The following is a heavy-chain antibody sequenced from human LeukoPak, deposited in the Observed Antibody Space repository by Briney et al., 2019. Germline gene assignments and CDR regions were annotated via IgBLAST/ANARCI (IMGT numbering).Heavy chain of an antibody. CDR2: ISGSGGST. D-gene: IGHD6-19*01. J-gene: IGHJ4*02. CDR3: SKDQRGYTSGWSYFDD. Sequence: QPGGSLRLSCAASGFTFSSYAMSWVRQAPGKGLEWVSAISGSGGSTYYADSVKGRFTISRDNSKSTLYLQMNSLRAEDTAVYYCSKDQRGYTSGWSYFDDWGQGSLVTVSS. V-gene: IGHV3-23*01. CDR1: GFTFSSYA.